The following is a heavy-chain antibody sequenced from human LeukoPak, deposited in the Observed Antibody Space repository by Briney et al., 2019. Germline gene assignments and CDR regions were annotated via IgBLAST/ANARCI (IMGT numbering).Heavy chain of an antibody. CDR2: VNPSGGST. D-gene: IGHD3-3*02. CDR1: GYSFTSFY. V-gene: IGHV1-46*01. CDR3: ARDAF. Sequence: ASVKVSCKTAGYSFTSFYIHWIRQAPGQGLEWMGMVNPSGGSTVSAQKFQDRVNMTADTSTRTVHMEMTGRRSDDTAIYYCARDAFWGQGTLVTVSS. J-gene: IGHJ4*02.